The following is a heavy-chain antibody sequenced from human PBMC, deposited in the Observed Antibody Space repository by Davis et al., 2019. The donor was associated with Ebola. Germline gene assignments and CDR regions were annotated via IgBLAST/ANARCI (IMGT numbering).Heavy chain of an antibody. V-gene: IGHV3-48*03. J-gene: IGHJ2*01. CDR2: ISSSGSTI. CDR3: AGGHGSGWFNWYFDL. Sequence: PGGSLRLSCAASGFTFSSYEMNWVRQAPGKGLEWVSYISSSGSTIYYADSVKGRFTISRDNAKNSLYLQMNSLRAEDTAVYYCAGGHGSGWFNWYFDLWGRGTLVTVSS. CDR1: GFTFSSYE. D-gene: IGHD6-19*01.